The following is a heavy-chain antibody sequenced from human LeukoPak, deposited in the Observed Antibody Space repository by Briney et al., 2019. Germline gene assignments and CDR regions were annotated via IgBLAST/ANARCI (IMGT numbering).Heavy chain of an antibody. V-gene: IGHV1-2*02. CDR1: GYTFTGYY. Sequence: GASVKVSCKASGYTFTGYYMHWVRQAPGQGLEWMGWINPNSGGTNYAQKFQGRVTMTRDTSISTACMELSRLRSDDTAVYYCARASLVISSVAARPRFLLYWGQGTLVTVSP. D-gene: IGHD6-6*01. CDR3: ARASLVISSVAARPRFLLY. CDR2: INPNSGGT. J-gene: IGHJ4*02.